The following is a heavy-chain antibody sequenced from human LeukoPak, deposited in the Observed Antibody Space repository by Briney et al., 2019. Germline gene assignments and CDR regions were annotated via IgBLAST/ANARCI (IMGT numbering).Heavy chain of an antibody. Sequence: SETLPLTCTVSGGSISSYYWSWIRQPPGKGLEWIGYIYYSGSTNYNPSLKSRVTISVDTSKNQFSLKLNSVTAADTAVYYCARVGDYGRAFDIWGQGTMVTVSS. CDR1: GGSISSYY. CDR2: IYYSGST. J-gene: IGHJ3*02. V-gene: IGHV4-59*01. CDR3: ARVGDYGRAFDI. D-gene: IGHD4-17*01.